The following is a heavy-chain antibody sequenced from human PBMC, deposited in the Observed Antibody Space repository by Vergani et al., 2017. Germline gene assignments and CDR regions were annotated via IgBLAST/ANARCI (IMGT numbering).Heavy chain of an antibody. CDR2: ISAYNGNT. Sequence: QVQLVQSGAEVKKPGASVTVSCKASGYTFTSYGISWVRQAPGQGLEWLGWISAYNGNTNYTQKLQGRVTMTTDTSTSTAYMELRSLRSDDTAVYYCARDYVGRVGGVIIYYYGMDVWGQGTTVTVSS. J-gene: IGHJ6*02. V-gene: IGHV1-18*01. D-gene: IGHD3-3*01. CDR3: ARDYVGRVGGVIIYYYGMDV. CDR1: GYTFTSYG.